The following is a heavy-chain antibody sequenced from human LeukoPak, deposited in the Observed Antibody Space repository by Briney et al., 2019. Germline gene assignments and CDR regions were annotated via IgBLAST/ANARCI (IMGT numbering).Heavy chain of an antibody. D-gene: IGHD4-17*01. CDR1: GFTFSSYA. J-gene: IGHJ4*02. CDR3: ARYMTTVTSLGY. V-gene: IGHV3-30-3*01. Sequence: PGGSLRLSCAASGFTFSSYAMSWVRQAPGKGLEWVAVISYDGSNKYYADSVKGRFTISRDNSKNTLYLQMNSLRAEDTAVYYCARYMTTVTSLGYWGQGTLATVSS. CDR2: ISYDGSNK.